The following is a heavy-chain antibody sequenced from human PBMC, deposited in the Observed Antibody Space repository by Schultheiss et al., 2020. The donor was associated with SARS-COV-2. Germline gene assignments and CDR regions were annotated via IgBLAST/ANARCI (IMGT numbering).Heavy chain of an antibody. D-gene: IGHD6-13*01. CDR2: IYYSGST. J-gene: IGHJ6*02. Sequence: SETLSLTCTVSGGSVSSGSYYWSWIRQPPGKGLEWIGYIYYSGSTNYNPSLKSRVTISVDTSKNQFSLKLSSVTAADTAVYYCARVMRYSSSWYISDYYYGMDVWGQGTTVTVSS. CDR3: ARVMRYSSSWYISDYYYGMDV. CDR1: GGSVSSGSYY. V-gene: IGHV4-61*01.